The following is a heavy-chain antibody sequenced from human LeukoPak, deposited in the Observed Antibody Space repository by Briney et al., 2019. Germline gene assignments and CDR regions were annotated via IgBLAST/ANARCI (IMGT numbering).Heavy chain of an antibody. CDR1: GGSISSYY. V-gene: IGHV4-59*12. CDR3: AREQQLVLDY. CDR2: IYYSGST. Sequence: SETLSLTCTVSGGSISSYYWSWIRQPPGKGLEWIGYIYYSGSTNYNPSLKSRVTISVDTSKNQFSLKLSSVTAADTAVYYCAREQQLVLDYWGQGTLVTVSS. J-gene: IGHJ4*02. D-gene: IGHD6-13*01.